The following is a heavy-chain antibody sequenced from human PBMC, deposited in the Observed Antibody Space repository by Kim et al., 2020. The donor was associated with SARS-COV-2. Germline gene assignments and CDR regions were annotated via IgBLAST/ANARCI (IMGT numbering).Heavy chain of an antibody. CDR3: ARDRVWVVVGSDAFDI. J-gene: IGHJ3*02. CDR1: GYTFTSYG. CDR2: ISAYNGKT. Sequence: ASVKVSCKASGYTFTSYGISWVRQAPGQGLEWMGWISAYNGKTNYAQKLQGRVTMTTDTSTSTAYMELRSLRSDDTAVYYCARDRVWVVVGSDAFDIWGQGTMVTVSS. V-gene: IGHV1-18*01. D-gene: IGHD3-22*01.